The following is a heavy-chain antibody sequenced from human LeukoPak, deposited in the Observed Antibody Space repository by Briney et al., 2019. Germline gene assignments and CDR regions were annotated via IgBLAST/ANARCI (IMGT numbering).Heavy chain of an antibody. CDR2: ITSSSSYI. J-gene: IGHJ6*03. V-gene: IGHV3-21*04. D-gene: IGHD2-15*01. CDR1: GFTFSSYS. Sequence: PGGSLRLSCAASGFTFSSYSMNWVRQAPGKGLEWVSSITSSSSYIYYADSVKGRFTISRDNSKNTLYLQMNSLRAEDTAVYYCAKEGCSGGSCYSGYYYYYYMDVWGKGTTVTVSS. CDR3: AKEGCSGGSCYSGYYYYYYMDV.